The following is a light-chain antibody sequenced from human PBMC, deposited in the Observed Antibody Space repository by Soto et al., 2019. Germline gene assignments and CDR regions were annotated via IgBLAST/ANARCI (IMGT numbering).Light chain of an antibody. CDR1: QSISSW. J-gene: IGKJ4*01. V-gene: IGKV1-5*03. CDR3: QQYNSYPLT. Sequence: DIQMTQSPSTLSASVGARVTITCRASQSISSWLAWYQQKPWKAPNLLIYKASILESGVPSRFSGSGSWTEFTLTISSLQPDDFATEYGQQYNSYPLTFGGGTKVEIK. CDR2: KAS.